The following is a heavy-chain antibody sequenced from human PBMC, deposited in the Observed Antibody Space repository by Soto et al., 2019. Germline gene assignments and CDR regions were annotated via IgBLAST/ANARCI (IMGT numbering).Heavy chain of an antibody. CDR1: GFTFNNYA. D-gene: IGHD3-10*01. CDR3: AKPLPLRSPGG. J-gene: IGHJ4*02. CDR2: ISASGGDT. V-gene: IGHV3-23*01. Sequence: EVQLLESGGGLVQPGGSLRLSCAASGFTFNNYALSWVRQAPGKGLEWVSGISASGGDTYYADSVKGRFTISRDNSENTLYLQMNSLRAEDTAVYYCAKPLPLRSPGGWGQGTLVTVSS.